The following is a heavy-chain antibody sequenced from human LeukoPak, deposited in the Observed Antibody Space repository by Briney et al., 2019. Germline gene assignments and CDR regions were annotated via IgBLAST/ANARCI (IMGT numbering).Heavy chain of an antibody. Sequence: TASETLSLTCTVSGGSISSYYWSWIRQPPGKGLEWIGYIYYSGSTNYNPSLKSRVTISVDTSKNQFSLKLSSVTAADTAVYYCARLLRVGYCSSTSCNWFDPWGQGTLVTVSS. D-gene: IGHD2-2*03. CDR1: GGSISSYY. CDR2: IYYSGST. CDR3: ARLLRVGYCSSTSCNWFDP. V-gene: IGHV4-59*12. J-gene: IGHJ5*02.